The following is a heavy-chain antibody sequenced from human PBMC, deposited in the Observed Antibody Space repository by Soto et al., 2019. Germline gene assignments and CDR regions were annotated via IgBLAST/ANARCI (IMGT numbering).Heavy chain of an antibody. Sequence: QVQLVQSGAEVKKPGASVKVSCKASGYTFTSYDINWVRQATGQGLEWMGWMNPNSGNTGYAQKFQGRVTMTRNTSISTAYMELSSLRSEDTAVYYCARGHQGGSSSWYRPGLGYYGMDVWGQGTTVTVSS. D-gene: IGHD6-13*01. CDR1: GYTFTSYD. CDR2: MNPNSGNT. V-gene: IGHV1-8*01. J-gene: IGHJ6*02. CDR3: ARGHQGGSSSWYRPGLGYYGMDV.